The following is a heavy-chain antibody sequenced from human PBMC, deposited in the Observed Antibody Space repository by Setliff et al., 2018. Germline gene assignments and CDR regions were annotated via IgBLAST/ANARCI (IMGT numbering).Heavy chain of an antibody. CDR3: ARDLYSSSSGGFYYYYYYMDV. V-gene: IGHV4-61*09. D-gene: IGHD6-6*01. CDR1: GGSISSGSYY. CDR2: IYSSGST. J-gene: IGHJ6*03. Sequence: SEILSLTCTVSGGSISSGSYYWSWIRQPAGKGLEWIGHIYSSGSTNYNPSLKSRVTISVDRSKNQFSLKLSSVIAADTAVYYCARDLYSSSSGGFYYYYYYMDVWG.